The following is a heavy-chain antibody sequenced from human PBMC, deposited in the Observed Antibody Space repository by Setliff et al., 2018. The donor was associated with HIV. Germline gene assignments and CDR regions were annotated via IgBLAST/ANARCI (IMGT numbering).Heavy chain of an antibody. D-gene: IGHD3-16*01. V-gene: IGHV3-23*01. Sequence: LRLSCAASGFTFNNYAMSWVRHPPGKGLEWVSTLGIGTDTYYTDSVKGRFTISRDSSKNTMYLQMDSLRAEDTAAYYCARGGANPSWFDSWGQGTLVTVSS. CDR1: GFTFNNYA. CDR2: LGIGTDT. CDR3: ARGGANPSWFDS. J-gene: IGHJ5*01.